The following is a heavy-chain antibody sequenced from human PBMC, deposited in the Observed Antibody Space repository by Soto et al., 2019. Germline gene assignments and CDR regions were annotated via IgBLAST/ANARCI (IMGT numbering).Heavy chain of an antibody. CDR3: ARVWDKRSTSCYLFDY. V-gene: IGHV1-18*01. CDR1: GYTFTSYG. Sequence: GASVKVSCKASGYTFTSYGISWVRQAPGQGLEWMGWISAYNGNTNYAQKLQGRVTMTTDTSTSTAYMELRSLRSDDTAVYYCARVWDKRSTSCYLFDYWGQGTLVTVSS. J-gene: IGHJ4*02. D-gene: IGHD2-2*01. CDR2: ISAYNGNT.